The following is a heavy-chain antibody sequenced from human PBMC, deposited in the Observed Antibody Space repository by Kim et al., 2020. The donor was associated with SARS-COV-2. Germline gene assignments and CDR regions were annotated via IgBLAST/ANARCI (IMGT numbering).Heavy chain of an antibody. V-gene: IGHV1-69*13. Sequence: SVKVSCKASGGTFSSYAISWMRRAPGQGLEWMGGIIPIFGTANYAQKFQGRVTITADESTSTAYMELSSLRSEDTAVYYCARVSVYDSSGYYSDYWGQGTLVTVSS. CDR3: ARVSVYDSSGYYSDY. J-gene: IGHJ4*02. CDR1: GGTFSSYA. D-gene: IGHD3-22*01. CDR2: IIPIFGTA.